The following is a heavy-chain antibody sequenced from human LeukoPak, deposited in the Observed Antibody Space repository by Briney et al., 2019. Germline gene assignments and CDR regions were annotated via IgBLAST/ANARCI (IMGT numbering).Heavy chain of an antibody. D-gene: IGHD1-26*01. CDR2: IYTSGST. J-gene: IGHJ4*02. Sequence: SETLSLTCTVSGGSISSYYRSWIRQPAGKGLEWIGRIYTSGSTNYNASLKSRISMSVDTSKNQFSLKLSSVTAADTAVFYCARENSGSYREFDYWGQGTLVTVSS. CDR3: ARENSGSYREFDY. V-gene: IGHV4-4*07. CDR1: GGSISSYY.